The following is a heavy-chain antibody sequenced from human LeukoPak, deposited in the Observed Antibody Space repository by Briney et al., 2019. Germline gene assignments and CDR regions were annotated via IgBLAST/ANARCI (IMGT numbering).Heavy chain of an antibody. V-gene: IGHV4-30-2*01. Sequence: PSQTLSHTCAVSGGSISSGGYSWSWIRQPPGKGLEWIGYIYHSGSTYYNPSLKSRVTISVDRSKNQFSLKLSSVTAADTAVYYCARGSTSWGPFDPWGQGTLVTVSS. CDR1: GGSISSGGYS. CDR3: ARGSTSWGPFDP. CDR2: IYHSGST. J-gene: IGHJ5*02. D-gene: IGHD2-2*01.